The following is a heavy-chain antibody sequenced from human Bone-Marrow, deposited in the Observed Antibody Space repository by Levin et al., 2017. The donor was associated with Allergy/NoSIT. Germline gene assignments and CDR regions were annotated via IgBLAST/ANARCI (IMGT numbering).Heavy chain of an antibody. V-gene: IGHV3-7*01. CDR2: IKQDGSEK. J-gene: IGHJ4*02. CDR1: GFSFSKYW. CDR3: ARDGRDCSGSNCYSYFDH. D-gene: IGHD2-15*01. Sequence: HGESLKISCAASGFSFSKYWMNWVRQAPGKGLEWVANIKQDGSEKYYVGSVKGRFTISRDNAENSLYLHMNSLRAEDTAVYYCARDGRDCSGSNCYSYFDHWGQGTLVTVSS.